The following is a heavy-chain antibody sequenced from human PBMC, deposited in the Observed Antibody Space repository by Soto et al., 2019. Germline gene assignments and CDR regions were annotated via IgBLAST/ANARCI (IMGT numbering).Heavy chain of an antibody. J-gene: IGHJ4*02. CDR3: VRNSHGDY. D-gene: IGHD1-26*01. CDR1: GFTFSNYW. V-gene: IGHV3-74*01. CDR2: IDHDGPT. Sequence: EVQLVESGGGLVQPGGSLRLSCAGSGFTFSNYWMHWVRQAPGKGLEWVSRIDHDGPTDYADSVRGRFTISRDNAENTLYLQMNGLRPEDTAVYSCVRNSHGDYWGQGTLVTGSS.